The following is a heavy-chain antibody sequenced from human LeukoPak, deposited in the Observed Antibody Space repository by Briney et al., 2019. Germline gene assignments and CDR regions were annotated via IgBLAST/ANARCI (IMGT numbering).Heavy chain of an antibody. CDR2: IIPLFGTA. V-gene: IGHV1-69*01. Sequence: SVMVSCKASGGTFSTYVISWVRQAPGKGLEWLGGIIPLFGTADYVQKFRGRVTINADECTSTDYMELSSLRSEDTAVYYCARGSRFLDVVLVPSTIGWFDPWGQGTLVTVSS. J-gene: IGHJ5*02. CDR3: ARGSRFLDVVLVPSTIGWFDP. D-gene: IGHD2-2*01. CDR1: GGTFSTYV.